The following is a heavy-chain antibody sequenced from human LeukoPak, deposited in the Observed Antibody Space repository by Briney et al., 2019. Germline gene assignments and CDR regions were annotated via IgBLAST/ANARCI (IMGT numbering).Heavy chain of an antibody. D-gene: IGHD3-22*01. CDR2: IYHSGST. CDR3: ARSPTSLDSSGYYYYYYYMDV. J-gene: IGHJ6*03. CDR1: GYSISSGYY. V-gene: IGHV4-38-2*01. Sequence: SETLSLTCAVSGYSISSGYYWGWIRQPPGTGLEWIGSIYHSGSTYYNPSLKSRVTISVDTSKNQFSLKLSSVTAADTAVYYCARSPTSLDSSGYYYYYYYMDVWGKGTTVTVSS.